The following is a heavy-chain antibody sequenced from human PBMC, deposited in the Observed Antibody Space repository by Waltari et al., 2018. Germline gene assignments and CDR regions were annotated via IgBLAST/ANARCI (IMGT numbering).Heavy chain of an antibody. V-gene: IGHV4-4*02. D-gene: IGHD2-15*01. CDR1: GDSMSSGDW. J-gene: IGHJ4*02. CDR2: IQGSGRT. CDR3: SRDRGRGIYLDS. Sequence: MQLQESGSGLVKPSGTLSVTCTVSGDSMSSGDWWSWVRQSPEKGLEWIGQIQGSGRTHYNPSFESLVSISIDTSNNQFSLMVTATTAADTAVYYCSRDRGRGIYLDSWGLGTLVTVSA.